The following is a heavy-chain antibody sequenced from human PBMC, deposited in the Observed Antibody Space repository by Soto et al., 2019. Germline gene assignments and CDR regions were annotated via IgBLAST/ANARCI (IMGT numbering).Heavy chain of an antibody. CDR1: GFTFSSYG. V-gene: IGHV3-33*01. CDR2: IWYDGSTK. J-gene: IGHJ5*02. D-gene: IGHD6-6*01. Sequence: QVQLVESGGGVVQPGRSLRLSCSASGFTFSSYGMHWVRQAPGKGLGWVAVIWYDGSTKYYAESVKGRFTIYREKSKNTLYLHMNSLKAEDTAVYYCARSLIGARHWWFGPWGQGTLGNVSS. CDR3: ARSLIGARHWWFGP.